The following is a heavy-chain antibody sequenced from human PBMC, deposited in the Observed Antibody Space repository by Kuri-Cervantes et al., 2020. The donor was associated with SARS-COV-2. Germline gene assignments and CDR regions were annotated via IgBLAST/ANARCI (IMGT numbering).Heavy chain of an antibody. D-gene: IGHD4-23*01. V-gene: IGHV3-15*01. CDR2: IKSKSDGETT. CDR1: GFPFNHAW. J-gene: IGHJ6*02. Sequence: GGSLRLSCAASGFPFNHAWMNWVRQVPGKGLEWVGRIKSKSDGETTDYAAPVQGRFTISRDDPKNTLYLQMNILKAEDTAVYYCSTFPTVVGYYYNAVDVWGQGTTVTVSS. CDR3: STFPTVVGYYYNAVDV.